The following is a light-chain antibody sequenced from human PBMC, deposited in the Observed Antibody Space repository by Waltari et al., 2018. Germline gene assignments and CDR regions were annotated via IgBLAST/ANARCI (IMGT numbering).Light chain of an antibody. CDR2: KDS. J-gene: IGLJ3*02. Sequence: SYELTQPPSASVSPGQTARVTCPGDALPKQYAYWYQQRPGQAPLLGIYKDSERPPGIPERFSGSSSGTTVTLTISGVKAEDEADYYCQSADSSGTYWLFGGGTTLTVL. V-gene: IGLV3-25*03. CDR1: ALPKQY. CDR3: QSADSSGTYWL.